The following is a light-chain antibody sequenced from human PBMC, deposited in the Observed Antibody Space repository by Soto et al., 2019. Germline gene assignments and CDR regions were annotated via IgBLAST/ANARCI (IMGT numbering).Light chain of an antibody. Sequence: DIQMTQSPSSLSASVGDRVTITCRASQAIRNDLGWYQQKPGKAPKRLIYAASSLDSEVPLRFSGSGSGTEFTLTISSLQPDDFATYYCQQYNSYSTFGQGTKVDIK. V-gene: IGKV1-17*01. CDR2: AAS. CDR1: QAIRND. CDR3: QQYNSYST. J-gene: IGKJ1*01.